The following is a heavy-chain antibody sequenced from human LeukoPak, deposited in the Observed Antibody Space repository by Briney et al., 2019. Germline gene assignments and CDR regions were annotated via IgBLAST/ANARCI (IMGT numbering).Heavy chain of an antibody. J-gene: IGHJ4*02. D-gene: IGHD3-22*01. Sequence: GGSLRLSCAASGFTVSSNYMSWVRLAPGKGLEWVSVIYSGGSTYYADSVKGRFTISRDNSKNTLYLQMNSLRAEDTAVYYCARTEKFYDSSGYYDYWGQGTLVTVSS. CDR3: ARTEKFYDSSGYYDY. CDR2: IYSGGST. V-gene: IGHV3-53*01. CDR1: GFTVSSNY.